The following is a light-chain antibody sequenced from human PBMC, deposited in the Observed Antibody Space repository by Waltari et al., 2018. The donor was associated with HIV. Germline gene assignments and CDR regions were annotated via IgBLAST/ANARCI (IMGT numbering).Light chain of an antibody. CDR3: CSCPRSGIRYV. Sequence: QSALTQPASVSGSPGQSITISCTGTSSIVRSDDLVSSYQQHPGEAPKLIIYEVTKRPSGVSNRFSGSKSGNTASLTISGLQAEDEADYYCCSCPRSGIRYVFGTGTKVTVL. CDR1: SSIVRSDDL. CDR2: EVT. J-gene: IGLJ1*01. V-gene: IGLV2-23*02.